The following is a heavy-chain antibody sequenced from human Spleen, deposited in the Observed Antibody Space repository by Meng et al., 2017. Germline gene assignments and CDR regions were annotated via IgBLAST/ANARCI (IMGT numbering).Heavy chain of an antibody. J-gene: IGHJ4*02. D-gene: IGHD6-13*01. CDR1: GGSISSYY. CDR3: ARDRSYSSSWYDY. CDR2: IYYSGST. Sequence: SETLSLTSTVSGGSISSYYWSWIRQPPGKGLEWIGYIYYSGSTNYNPSLKSRVTISVDTSKNQFSLKLSSVTAADTAVYYCARDRSYSSSWYDYWGQGTLVTVSS. V-gene: IGHV4-59*01.